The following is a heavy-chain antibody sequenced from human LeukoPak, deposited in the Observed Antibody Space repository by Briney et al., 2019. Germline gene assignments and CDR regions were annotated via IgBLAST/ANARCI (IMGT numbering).Heavy chain of an antibody. CDR2: ISGSGGRT. J-gene: IGHJ4*02. D-gene: IGHD3-22*01. CDR3: AKRGVVIRVILVGFHKEANYFDS. Sequence: GGSLRLSCAVSGITLSNYGMSWVRQAPGKGLEWVAGISGSGGRTNYADSVKGRFTISRDNPKNTLYLQMNSLRAEDTAVYFCAKRGVVIRVILVGFHKEANYFDSWGQGTLVTVSS. CDR1: GITLSNYG. V-gene: IGHV3-23*01.